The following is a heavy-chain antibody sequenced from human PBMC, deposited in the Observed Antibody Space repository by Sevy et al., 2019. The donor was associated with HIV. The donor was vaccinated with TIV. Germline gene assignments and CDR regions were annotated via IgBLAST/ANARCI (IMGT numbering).Heavy chain of an antibody. D-gene: IGHD3-10*01. CDR1: GFPFSPHA. J-gene: IGHJ4*02. Sequence: GSLRLSCAASGFPFSPHAMTLVPPAPGKGLEWVSVISGRGGSTYYADSVQGRFTISRDNSKNTLYLQMNSLRPEDTAVYYCAKDRVSGTYYTGDFDCWGQGTLVTVSS. CDR2: ISGRGGST. V-gene: IGHV3-23*01. CDR3: AKDRVSGTYYTGDFDC.